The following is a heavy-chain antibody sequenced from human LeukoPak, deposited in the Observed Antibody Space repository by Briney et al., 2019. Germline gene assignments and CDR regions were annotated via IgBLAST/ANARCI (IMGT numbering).Heavy chain of an antibody. V-gene: IGHV4-34*01. D-gene: IGHD2-2*02. J-gene: IGHJ6*02. CDR3: ARIVPAAIRPYYYYGMDV. CDR1: GGSFSGYY. Sequence: PTETLSLTCAVYGGSFSGYYWSWIRQPPGKGLEWIGEINHSGSTNYNPSLKSRVTISVDTSKNQFSLKLSSVTAADTAVYYCARIVPAAIRPYYYYGMDVWGQGTTVTVSS. CDR2: INHSGST.